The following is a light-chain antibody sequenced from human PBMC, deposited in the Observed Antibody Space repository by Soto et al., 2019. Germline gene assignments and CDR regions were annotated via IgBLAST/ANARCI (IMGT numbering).Light chain of an antibody. Sequence: EIVLTQSPGTLSLSPGERATLSCRASQSFISRYLAWYQQKPGQDPRLLIYGASSRATGIPDRFSGSGSGTDFTLTISRLEPEDFAVYYCQQYGSSPRTFGPGTKVDIK. CDR3: QQYGSSPRT. CDR1: QSFISRY. V-gene: IGKV3-20*01. J-gene: IGKJ3*01. CDR2: GAS.